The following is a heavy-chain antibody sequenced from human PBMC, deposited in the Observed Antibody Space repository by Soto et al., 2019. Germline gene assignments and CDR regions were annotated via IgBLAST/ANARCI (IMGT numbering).Heavy chain of an antibody. J-gene: IGHJ4*02. V-gene: IGHV3-30-3*01. CDR2: ISYDGSNK. CDR3: ARDAKVGATVFDY. D-gene: IGHD1-26*01. Sequence: GGSLRLSCAASGFTFSSYAMHWVRQAPGKGLEWVAVISYDGSNKYYADSVKGRFTISRDNSKNTLYLQMNSLRAEDTAVYYCARDAKVGATVFDYWGQGTLVTVSS. CDR1: GFTFSSYA.